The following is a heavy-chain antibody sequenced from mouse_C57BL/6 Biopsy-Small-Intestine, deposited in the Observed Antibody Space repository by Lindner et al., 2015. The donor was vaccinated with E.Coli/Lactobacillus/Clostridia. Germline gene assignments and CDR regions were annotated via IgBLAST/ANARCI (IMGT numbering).Heavy chain of an antibody. CDR1: GYTFTNYV. Sequence: VQLQESGPELVKPGASVKMSCKASGYTFTNYVMHWVKQKPGQGLEWIGYINPYTDGTKYNEKFKGRATLTSDKSSSTAYMELSSLTSEDSAVYFCTKGAYWGQGTLVTVSA. CDR2: INPYTDGT. J-gene: IGHJ3*01. V-gene: IGHV1-14*01. CDR3: TKGAY.